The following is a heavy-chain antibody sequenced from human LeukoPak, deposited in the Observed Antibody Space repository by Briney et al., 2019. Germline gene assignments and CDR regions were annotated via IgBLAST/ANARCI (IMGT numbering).Heavy chain of an antibody. Sequence: SETLSLTCTVSGGSISSSSYYWGWIRQPPGKGLEWIGSIYYSGSSHQNPSLKSRVTISVDTSKNQLSLKLTSVTAADAAVYYCARRRAGTYYFDYWGQGTLVIVSS. V-gene: IGHV4-39*01. D-gene: IGHD6-13*01. J-gene: IGHJ4*02. CDR1: GGSISSSSYY. CDR3: ARRRAGTYYFDY. CDR2: IYYSGSS.